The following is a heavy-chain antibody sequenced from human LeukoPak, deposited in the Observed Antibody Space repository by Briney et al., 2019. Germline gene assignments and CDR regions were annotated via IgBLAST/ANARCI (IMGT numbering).Heavy chain of an antibody. J-gene: IGHJ4*02. Sequence: GGSLRLSCAASGINVSSNYMTWIRQAPGKGLEWVSLIYGGDAAYYAESVRGRFMISRDNLRNTLFLQMNSLRVEDTAVYYCVTSTGQQFIPYDYWGQGTHVTVSS. CDR3: VTSTGQQFIPYDY. CDR2: IYGGDAA. CDR1: GINVSSNY. V-gene: IGHV3-66*02. D-gene: IGHD6-13*01.